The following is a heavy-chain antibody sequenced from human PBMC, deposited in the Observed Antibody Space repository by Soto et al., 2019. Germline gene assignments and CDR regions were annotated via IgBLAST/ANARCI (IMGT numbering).Heavy chain of an antibody. Sequence: GASVKVSCKVSGCTLTELSMHWVRQAPGKGLEWMGGLDPEDGEIIYAQKFQGRVTMTEDTSADTAYMELSSLRSEDTAVYYCARRLVGERFTVAFDIWGQGTMVTVSS. J-gene: IGHJ3*02. CDR3: ARRLVGERFTVAFDI. CDR1: GCTLTELS. D-gene: IGHD3-9*01. V-gene: IGHV1-24*01. CDR2: LDPEDGEI.